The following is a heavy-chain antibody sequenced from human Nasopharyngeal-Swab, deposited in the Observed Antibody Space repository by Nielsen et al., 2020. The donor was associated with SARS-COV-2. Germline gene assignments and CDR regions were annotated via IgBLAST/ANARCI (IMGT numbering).Heavy chain of an antibody. CDR3: ARERAYSSGLNWFDP. CDR2: IIPILSIA. CDR1: GGTFSSYA. J-gene: IGHJ5*02. D-gene: IGHD6-19*01. Sequence: SVQVSCKASGGTFSSYAISWVRQAPGQGLEWMGGIIPILSIANYAQKFQGRVTITADKSTSTAYMELSSLRSEDTAVYYCARERAYSSGLNWFDPWGQGTLVTVSS. V-gene: IGHV1-69*10.